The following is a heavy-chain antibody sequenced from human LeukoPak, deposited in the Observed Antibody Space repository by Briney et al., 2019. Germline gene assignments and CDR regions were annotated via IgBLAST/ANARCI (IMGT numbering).Heavy chain of an antibody. J-gene: IGHJ4*02. CDR3: ARVKKYRLDY. Sequence: SETLSLTCAVYGGSFSGYYWSWIRQPPGKGLEWIGEINHSGSTNYNPSLKSRVTISVDTSKNQFSLKLSSVTAADTAVYYCARVKKYRLDYWGQGTLVTVSS. D-gene: IGHD3-16*02. CDR2: INHSGST. V-gene: IGHV4-34*01. CDR1: GGSFSGYY.